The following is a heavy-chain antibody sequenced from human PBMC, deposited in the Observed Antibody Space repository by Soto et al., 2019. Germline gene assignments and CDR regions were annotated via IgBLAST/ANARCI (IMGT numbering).Heavy chain of an antibody. J-gene: IGHJ4*02. Sequence: GGSLRLSCSASGFTFSSYAMSWVRQAPGEGLEWVSAISGSGGSTYYVDSVKGRFTISRDNSKNTLYLQMNSLRAEDTAVYYCAKSLRGIIIDFDYWGQGTQVTVSS. CDR3: AKSLRGIIIDFDY. D-gene: IGHD3-10*01. V-gene: IGHV3-23*01. CDR2: ISGSGGST. CDR1: GFTFSSYA.